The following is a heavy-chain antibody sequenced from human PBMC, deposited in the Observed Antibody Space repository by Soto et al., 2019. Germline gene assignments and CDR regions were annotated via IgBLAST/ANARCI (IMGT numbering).Heavy chain of an antibody. CDR3: ARVGSTITSNDYYYGMDV. V-gene: IGHV3-30-3*01. D-gene: IGHD5-12*01. Sequence: QVQLVESGGGVVQPGRSLRLSCAASGFTFSSYAMHWVRQAPGKGLEWVAVISYDGSNKYYADSVKGRFTISTDNSKNPLYLPVNVLSAEDTAWYYCARVGSTITSNDYYYGMDVWGQGTTGTVSS. CDR1: GFTFSSYA. CDR2: ISYDGSNK. J-gene: IGHJ6*02.